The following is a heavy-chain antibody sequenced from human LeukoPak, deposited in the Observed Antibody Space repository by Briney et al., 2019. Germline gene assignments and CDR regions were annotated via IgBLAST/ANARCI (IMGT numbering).Heavy chain of an antibody. Sequence: GGSLRLSCAASGFTFSSYWMSWVRQAPGKGLEWVANIKQDGSEKYYVDSVKGRFTISRDNAKNSLYLQMNSLRAEDTAVYYCARAPTVTTSYYYYMDVWGKGTTVTVS. CDR2: IKQDGSEK. V-gene: IGHV3-7*01. D-gene: IGHD4-17*01. CDR3: ARAPTVTTSYYYYMDV. J-gene: IGHJ6*03. CDR1: GFTFSSYW.